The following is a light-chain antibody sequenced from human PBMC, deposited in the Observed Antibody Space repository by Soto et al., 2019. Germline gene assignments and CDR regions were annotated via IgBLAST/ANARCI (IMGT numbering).Light chain of an antibody. Sequence: QSALTQPASVSGSPGQSITISCTGTSSDIGSYDLVSWYQQHPGKAPKLMIYEDSKRPSGVSNRFSGSKSGNMASLTISGLQAEDEADYYCCSYAGSSTFYVVFGGGTKLTVL. CDR2: EDS. V-gene: IGLV2-23*02. CDR3: CSYAGSSTFYVV. CDR1: SSDIGSYDL. J-gene: IGLJ2*01.